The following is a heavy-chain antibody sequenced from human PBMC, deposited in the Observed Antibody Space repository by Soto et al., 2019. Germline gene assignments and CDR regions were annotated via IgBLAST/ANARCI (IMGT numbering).Heavy chain of an antibody. J-gene: IGHJ6*03. CDR3: ARGRSSSDYYYYYMDV. D-gene: IGHD6-6*01. CDR2: INPNSGGT. CDR1: GYTFTGYY. V-gene: IGHV1-2*04. Sequence: ASVKVSCKASGYTFTGYYMHWVRQAPGQGLEWMGWINPNSGGTNYAQKFQGWATMTRDTSISTAYMELSRLRSDDTAVYYCARGRSSSDYYYYYMDVWGKGTTVTVSS.